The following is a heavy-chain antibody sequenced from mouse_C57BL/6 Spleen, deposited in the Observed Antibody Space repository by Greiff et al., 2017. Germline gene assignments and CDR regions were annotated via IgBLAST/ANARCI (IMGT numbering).Heavy chain of an antibody. CDR2: INPNYGTT. Sequence: VQLQQSGPELVKPGASVKISCKASGYSFTDYNMNWVKQSNGKSLEWIGVINPNYGTTSYNQKFKGKATFTVDHSSSTAYMQLNSLTSEASAFYYCARTDDGYSPVYFDYWGQGTTLTVSS. CDR3: ARTDDGYSPVYFDY. J-gene: IGHJ2*01. V-gene: IGHV1-39*01. CDR1: GYSFTDYN. D-gene: IGHD2-3*01.